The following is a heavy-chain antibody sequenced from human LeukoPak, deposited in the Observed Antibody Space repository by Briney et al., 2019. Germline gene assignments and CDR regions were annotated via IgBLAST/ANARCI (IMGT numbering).Heavy chain of an antibody. D-gene: IGHD3-10*01. Sequence: GGSLRLSCAAAGFTFSNYAMTWVRQAPGKGLEWVSGISGTGSTTYYADSVKGRFTISRDNAKNTLYLQMNSLRAEDSAVYYCAKVQDGSGSYYPNFDYWGQGTLVTVSS. V-gene: IGHV3-23*01. J-gene: IGHJ4*02. CDR1: GFTFSNYA. CDR2: ISGTGSTT. CDR3: AKVQDGSGSYYPNFDY.